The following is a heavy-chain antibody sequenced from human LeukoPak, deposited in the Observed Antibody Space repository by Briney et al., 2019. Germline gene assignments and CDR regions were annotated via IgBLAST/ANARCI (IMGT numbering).Heavy chain of an antibody. J-gene: IGHJ5*02. D-gene: IGHD6-19*01. V-gene: IGHV3-33*01. CDR2: IWYDGSNK. Sequence: GGSLRLSCAASGFTFSSYGMHWVRQAPGKGLEWVAVIWYDGSNKYYADSVKGRFTISRDNSKNTLYLQMNSLRAEDTAVYYCARALAVAGTGGFDPWGQGTLVTVSS. CDR3: ARALAVAGTGGFDP. CDR1: GFTFSSYG.